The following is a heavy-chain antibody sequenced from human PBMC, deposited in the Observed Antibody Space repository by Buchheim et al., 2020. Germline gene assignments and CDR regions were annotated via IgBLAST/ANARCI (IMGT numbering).Heavy chain of an antibody. CDR1: GGSISSGSYY. Sequence: QVQLQESGPGLVKPSQTLSLTCTVSGGSISSGSYYWSWIRQPAGKGLEWIGRIYTSGSTNYNPSLKSRVTISVDTSKNQFSLKLSSVTAADTAVYYCARGYYDIRLYYFDYWGQGTL. CDR3: ARGYYDIRLYYFDY. D-gene: IGHD3-9*01. CDR2: IYTSGST. V-gene: IGHV4-61*02. J-gene: IGHJ4*02.